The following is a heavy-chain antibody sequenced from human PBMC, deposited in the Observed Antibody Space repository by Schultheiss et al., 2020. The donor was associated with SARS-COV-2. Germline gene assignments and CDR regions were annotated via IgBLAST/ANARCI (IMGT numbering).Heavy chain of an antibody. Sequence: GGSLRLSCAASGFTVSSNYMSWVRQAPGKGLEWVSVIYSGGSTYYADSVKGRFTISRDNSKNTLYLQMNSLRAEDTAVYYCTTDDSGYDFWSGYPRGMDVWGQGTTVTVSS. J-gene: IGHJ6*02. D-gene: IGHD3-3*01. CDR2: IYSGGST. V-gene: IGHV3-53*01. CDR1: GFTVSSNY. CDR3: TTDDSGYDFWSGYPRGMDV.